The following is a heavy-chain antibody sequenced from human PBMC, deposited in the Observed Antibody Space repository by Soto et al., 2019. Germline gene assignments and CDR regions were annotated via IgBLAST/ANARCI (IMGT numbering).Heavy chain of an antibody. CDR3: ARAPPDGYCGGDACPPDAFDI. J-gene: IGHJ3*02. Sequence: QVQLQESGPGLVKPSQTLSLMCTVSSGSISSGGFYWNWIRQHPGKGMEWIGYIYYRGNTYYNPSHKSRVTISVDTSKNQFSLKLSSVTVADTAVYYCARAPPDGYCGGDACPPDAFDIWGKGTMVTVSS. V-gene: IGHV4-31*03. CDR2: IYYRGNT. D-gene: IGHD2-21*01. CDR1: SGSISSGGFY.